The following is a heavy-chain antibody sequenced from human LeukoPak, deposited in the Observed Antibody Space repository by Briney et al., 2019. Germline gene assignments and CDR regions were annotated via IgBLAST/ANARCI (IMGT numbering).Heavy chain of an antibody. CDR1: GFTVSSNY. CDR3: ARDGYSSGWYHGVDAFDI. V-gene: IGHV3-66*01. J-gene: IGHJ3*02. CDR2: IYSGGST. Sequence: QPGGSLRLSCAASGFTVSSNYMSWVRQAPGKGLEWVSVIYSGGSTYYADSVKGRFTISRDNSKNTLYLQMNSLRAEDTAVYYCARDGYSSGWYHGVDAFDIWGQGTMVTVSS. D-gene: IGHD6-19*01.